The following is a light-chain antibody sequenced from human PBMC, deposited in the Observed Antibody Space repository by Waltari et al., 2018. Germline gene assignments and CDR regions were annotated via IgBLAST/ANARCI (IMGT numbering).Light chain of an antibody. J-gene: IGKJ1*01. CDR2: GAS. CDR3: QQYGNSLWT. CDR1: QSVSSSY. V-gene: IGKV3-20*01. Sequence: EIVLTQSPGTLSLSPGERATLSCRASQSVSSSYLGWYQQKPGQPPRRLIYGASSRATGIPDRFSGSGAGTDFTLTISRLEPEDFAVYYCQQYGNSLWTFGQGTKVEIK.